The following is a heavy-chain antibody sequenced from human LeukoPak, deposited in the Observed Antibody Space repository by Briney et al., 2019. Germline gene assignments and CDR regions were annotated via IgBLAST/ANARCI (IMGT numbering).Heavy chain of an antibody. Sequence: SETLSLTCTVSGGSISSYYWSWIRQPPGKGLYRIGYIYYSGSHNYNPSLKSRVTISVDTSKNQFSLKLSSVTAADTAVYYCARDRGASGYFDYWGQGTLVTVSS. CDR3: ARDRGASGYFDY. CDR1: GGSISSYY. V-gene: IGHV4-59*01. D-gene: IGHD2-15*01. CDR2: IYYSGSH. J-gene: IGHJ4*02.